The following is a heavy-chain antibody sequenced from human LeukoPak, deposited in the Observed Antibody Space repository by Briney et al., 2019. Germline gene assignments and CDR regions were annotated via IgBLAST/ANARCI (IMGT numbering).Heavy chain of an antibody. CDR3: AKDICGGDCYPHGGY. V-gene: IGHV3-30*02. Sequence: GGSLRLSCAASGFTFSSYGMHWVRQAPGKGLEWVAFIPYDGSNKYYADSLKGRFTISRDNSKNTLYLQMNSVGAEDTAIYYCAKDICGGDCYPHGGYWGQGTLVTVSS. J-gene: IGHJ4*02. CDR2: IPYDGSNK. D-gene: IGHD2-21*01. CDR1: GFTFSSYG.